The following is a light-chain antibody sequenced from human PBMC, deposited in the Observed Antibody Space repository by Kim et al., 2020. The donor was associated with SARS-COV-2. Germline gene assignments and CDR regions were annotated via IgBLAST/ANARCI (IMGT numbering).Light chain of an antibody. CDR2: DTS. CDR1: QSVRSY. J-gene: IGKJ4*01. CDR3: QQRSVWPLT. Sequence: EIVLTQSPVTLSLSPGERATLSCRASQSVRSYLGWYRQKPGQAPRLLIYDTSNRAPGIPARFSGSGSGTDFTLTISSLEPEDFAIYYCQQRSVWPLTFGEGTKLEI. V-gene: IGKV3-11*01.